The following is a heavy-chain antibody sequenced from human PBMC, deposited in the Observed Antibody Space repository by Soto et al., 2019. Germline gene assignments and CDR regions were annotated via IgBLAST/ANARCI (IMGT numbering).Heavy chain of an antibody. D-gene: IGHD3-16*01. CDR3: ARHNGPLYVGYYYDMDV. J-gene: IGHJ6*02. CDR2: IYYSGYT. Sequence: SETLCLSCSVFGGSIISSSYYWGWIRQPPGKGLEWIGSIYYSGYTYYNPSLKSRVTISVDTSKNQFSLKLSSVTAADTAVYYCARHNGPLYVGYYYDMDVWGQGTTVTVSS. CDR1: GGSIISSSYY. V-gene: IGHV4-39*01.